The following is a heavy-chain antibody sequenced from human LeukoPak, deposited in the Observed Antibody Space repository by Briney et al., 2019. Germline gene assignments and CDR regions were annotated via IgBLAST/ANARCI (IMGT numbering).Heavy chain of an antibody. V-gene: IGHV1-69*05. CDR3: ARDKSGHCSDASGDPFWFDP. Sequence: SSVQVSCQASGGTLIRYAISWVRQAPAQGREGMGAIYPTLSTSTYAQKFQGRLTLSTDESTSTAYMELSSLTSDGTAVDYYARDKSGHCSDASGDPFWFDPWGQGTLVTVSS. CDR2: IYPTLSTS. CDR1: GGTLIRYA. J-gene: IGHJ5*02. D-gene: IGHD2-15*01.